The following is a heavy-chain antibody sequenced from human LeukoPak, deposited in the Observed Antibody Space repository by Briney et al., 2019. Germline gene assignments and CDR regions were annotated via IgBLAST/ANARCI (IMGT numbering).Heavy chain of an antibody. CDR3: ARASSKQLAGYLPDGFDI. J-gene: IGHJ3*02. CDR2: ISSSSSYI. V-gene: IGHV3-21*01. CDR1: GFTVSNNY. D-gene: IGHD3-9*01. Sequence: GGSLRLSCAASGFTVSNNYMSWVRQAPGKGLEWVSSISSSSSYIFYADSVKGRFTISRDNAKNSLSLQMNSLRADDAAVYYCARASSKQLAGYLPDGFDIWGQGTMVTVSS.